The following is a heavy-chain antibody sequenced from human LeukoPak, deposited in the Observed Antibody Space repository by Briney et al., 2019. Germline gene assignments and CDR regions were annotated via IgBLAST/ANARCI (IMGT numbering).Heavy chain of an antibody. Sequence: SETLSLTCTVSGGSISSSNYYWGWIRQPPGKGLEWIGNFYYSGNTYYNPSLKSRVIISVDTSKNQFSLKLSSVTAADTAVFYCARLLVGPSLPDYWGQGTLVTVSS. CDR3: ARLLVGPSLPDY. D-gene: IGHD1-26*01. CDR1: GGSISSSNYY. V-gene: IGHV4-39*01. J-gene: IGHJ4*02. CDR2: FYYSGNT.